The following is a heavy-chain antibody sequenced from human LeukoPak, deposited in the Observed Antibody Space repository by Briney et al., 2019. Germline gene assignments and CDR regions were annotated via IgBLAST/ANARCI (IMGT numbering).Heavy chain of an antibody. CDR3: ARDGYWELLGIAWY. CDR2: ISGSGHDI. CDR1: GFIFPTYG. Sequence: GGSLRLSCAASGFIFPTYGMHWVRQAPGKGVEWVAYISGSGHDINYSESVKGRVTISRDNAKDSLYLQMNSLRAEDTAVYYCARDGYWELLGIAWYWGQGTLVTVSS. J-gene: IGHJ4*02. V-gene: IGHV3-21*05. D-gene: IGHD1-26*01.